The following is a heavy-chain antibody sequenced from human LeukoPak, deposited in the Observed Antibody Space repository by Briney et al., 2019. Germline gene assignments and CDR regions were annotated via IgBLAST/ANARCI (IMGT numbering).Heavy chain of an antibody. CDR1: GGSISSYY. V-gene: IGHV4-4*07. CDR2: IYTSGST. J-gene: IGHJ4*02. CDR3: ASEPYDFWSGYSHFDY. D-gene: IGHD3-3*01. Sequence: SETLSLTCTVSGGSISSYYWSWIRQPAGKGLEWIGRIYTSGSTNYNLSLKSRVTMSVDTSKNQFSLKLSSVTAADTAVYYCASEPYDFWSGYSHFDYWGQGTLVTVSS.